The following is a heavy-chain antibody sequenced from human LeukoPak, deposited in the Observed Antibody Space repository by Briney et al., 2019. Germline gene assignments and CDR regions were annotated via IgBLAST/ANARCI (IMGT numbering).Heavy chain of an antibody. CDR1: GGSMSSGSYY. Sequence: SETLSLTCTVSGGSMSSGSYYWNWIRQPAGKGLEWIGRIYTSGSTNYNPSLKSRVTISLDASKKQFSLKLTSVTAADSAVYYRARGNPLDYWGQGTLVTVSS. CDR3: ARGNPLDY. J-gene: IGHJ4*02. CDR2: IYTSGST. V-gene: IGHV4-61*02. D-gene: IGHD1-14*01.